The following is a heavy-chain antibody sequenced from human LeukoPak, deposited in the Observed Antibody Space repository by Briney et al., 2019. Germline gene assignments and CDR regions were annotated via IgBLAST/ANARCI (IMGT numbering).Heavy chain of an antibody. Sequence: SETLSLTCAVYGGSFSGYYWSWIRQPPGKGLEWIGEINHSGSTNYNPSLKSRVTISVDTSKNQFSLKLSSVTAADTAVYYCAREEEAYDFWSQGTLVTVSS. CDR1: GGSFSGYY. J-gene: IGHJ4*02. CDR3: AREEEAYDF. V-gene: IGHV4-34*01. D-gene: IGHD3-3*01. CDR2: INHSGST.